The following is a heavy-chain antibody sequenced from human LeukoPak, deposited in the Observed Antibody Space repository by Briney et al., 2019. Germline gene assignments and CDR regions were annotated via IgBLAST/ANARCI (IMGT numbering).Heavy chain of an antibody. J-gene: IGHJ4*02. Sequence: GASVKVSCKASGYTFTSYGISWMRQAPGQGLEWMGWISAYNGNTNYAQKLQGRVTMTTDTSTSTAHMELRSLRSDDTAVYYCARDSRYYNDYFDYWGQGTLVAVSS. D-gene: IGHD3-10*01. CDR1: GYTFTSYG. CDR3: ARDSRYYNDYFDY. CDR2: ISAYNGNT. V-gene: IGHV1-18*01.